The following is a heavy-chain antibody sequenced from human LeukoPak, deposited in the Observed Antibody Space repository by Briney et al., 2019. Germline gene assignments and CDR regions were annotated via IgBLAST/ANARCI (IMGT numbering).Heavy chain of an antibody. CDR3: ASDLVCTVNCKDS. CDR2: IIPRLGIA. Sequence: GASVKVSCKASGGTFNNDAISWVQQAPGQGLEWMGRIIPRLGIALYAQRFKGRVTMTADKLSNTAYMELSSLTSEDTAVYFCASDLVCTVNCKDSWGQGTLVTVSS. D-gene: IGHD3/OR15-3a*01. CDR1: GGTFNNDA. J-gene: IGHJ4*02. V-gene: IGHV1-69*04.